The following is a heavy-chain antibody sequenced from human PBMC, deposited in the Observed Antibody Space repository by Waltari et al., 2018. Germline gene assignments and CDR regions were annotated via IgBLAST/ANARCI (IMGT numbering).Heavy chain of an antibody. J-gene: IGHJ4*02. CDR2: IHPNSGGT. CDR1: RYTFTDYY. D-gene: IGHD3-22*01. CDR3: ARDLGQTFYDYISGLDS. Sequence: QVQLVQSGAEVKKPGASVKVSCKASRYTFTDYYLPWVRQGPGQGLEWVGRIHPNSGGTNYAQKFQGRVPMTRDTSINTAYMELSGLGSADTAIYYCARDLGQTFYDYISGLDSWGQGTLVTVSS. V-gene: IGHV1-2*06.